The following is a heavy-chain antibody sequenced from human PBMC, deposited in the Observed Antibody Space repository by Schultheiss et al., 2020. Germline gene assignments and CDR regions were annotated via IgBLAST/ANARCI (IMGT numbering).Heavy chain of an antibody. V-gene: IGHV3-13*01. CDR1: GFTFSSND. Sequence: GGSLRLSCAASGFTFSSNDMHWVRQATGKGLEWVSAIGTAGDSYYPGSVKGRFTISRENAKNSLYLQMNSLRAGDTAVYYCAREAVADDYYYYYMDVWGQGTTVTVSS. CDR3: AREAVADDYYYYYMDV. CDR2: IGTAGDS. D-gene: IGHD6-19*01. J-gene: IGHJ6*03.